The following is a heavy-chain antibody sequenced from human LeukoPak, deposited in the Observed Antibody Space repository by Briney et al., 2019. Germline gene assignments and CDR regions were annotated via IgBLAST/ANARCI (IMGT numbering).Heavy chain of an antibody. D-gene: IGHD3-10*01. CDR3: AGTMVRGVIIV. J-gene: IGHJ4*02. CDR2: IYHSGST. Sequence: SETLSLTCAVSGGSISSGGYSWSWIRQPPGKGLEWIGYIYHSGSTYYNPSLKSRVTMSVDRSKNQFSLKLSSVTAADTAVYYCAGTMVRGVIIVWGQGTLVTVSS. V-gene: IGHV4-30-2*01. CDR1: GGSISSGGYS.